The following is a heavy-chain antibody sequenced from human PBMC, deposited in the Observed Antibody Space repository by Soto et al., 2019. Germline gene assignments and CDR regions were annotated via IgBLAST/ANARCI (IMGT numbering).Heavy chain of an antibody. CDR3: ARVSNENYDILTGTDY. CDR1: GYTFTSYY. Sequence: ASVKVSCKASGYTFTSYYMHWVRQAPGQGLEWMGIISANSGNTNYAQKLQGRVTMTTDTSTSTAYMELRSLRSDDTAVYYCARVSNENYDILTGTDYWGQGTLVTVSS. J-gene: IGHJ4*02. CDR2: ISANSGNT. D-gene: IGHD3-9*01. V-gene: IGHV1-18*04.